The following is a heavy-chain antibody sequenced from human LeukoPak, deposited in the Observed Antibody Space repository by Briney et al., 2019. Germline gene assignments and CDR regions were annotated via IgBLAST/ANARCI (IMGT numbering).Heavy chain of an antibody. J-gene: IGHJ6*02. CDR3: ARAYYDFWSGYSDYYYYGMDV. Sequence: SVKVSCTASGGTFSSYAISWVRQAPGQGLEWMGGIIPIFGTANYAQKFQGRVTITADESTSTAYMELSSLRSEDTAVYYCARAYYDFWSGYSDYYYYGMDVWGQGTTVTVSS. CDR2: IIPIFGTA. D-gene: IGHD3-3*01. CDR1: GGTFSSYA. V-gene: IGHV1-69*01.